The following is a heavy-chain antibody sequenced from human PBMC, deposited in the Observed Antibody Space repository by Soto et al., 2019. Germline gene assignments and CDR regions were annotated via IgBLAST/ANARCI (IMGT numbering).Heavy chain of an antibody. D-gene: IGHD6-13*01. Sequence: SETLSLTCAVYGGSFSGYYWSWIRQPPGKGLEWIGEINHSGSANYNPSLKSRVTISVDTSKNQVSLKLSSVTAADTAVYYCARGRLAAAEFGYWGQGTLVTVSS. CDR1: GGSFSGYY. CDR2: INHSGSA. J-gene: IGHJ4*02. V-gene: IGHV4-34*01. CDR3: ARGRLAAAEFGY.